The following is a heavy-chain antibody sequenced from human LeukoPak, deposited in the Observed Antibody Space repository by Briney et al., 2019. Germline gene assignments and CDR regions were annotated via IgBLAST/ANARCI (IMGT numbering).Heavy chain of an antibody. CDR3: ARGGVTIFGPPSNFDY. J-gene: IGHJ4*02. CDR2: IYYSGST. Sequence: SETLSLTCTVSGGSISSGGYYWSWIRQHPGKGLEWIGYIYYSGSTYYNPSLKSRATISVDTSKNQFSLKLSSVTAADTAVYYCARGGVTIFGPPSNFDYWGQGTLVTVSS. D-gene: IGHD3-3*01. CDR1: GGSISSGGYY. V-gene: IGHV4-31*03.